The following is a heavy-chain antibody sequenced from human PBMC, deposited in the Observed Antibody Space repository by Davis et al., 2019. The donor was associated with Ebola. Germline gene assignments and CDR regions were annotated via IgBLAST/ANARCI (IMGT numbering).Heavy chain of an antibody. D-gene: IGHD1-26*01. CDR2: LGTSADT. J-gene: IGHJ3*02. CDR1: GFIFSSYV. CDR3: AKDTSNIWFDI. Sequence: GESLKISCAASGFIFSSYVMSWVRQAPGKGLEWVSTLGTSADTYYAESVKGRFTISRDNSKNTLYLQMNGLRVEDTAIYYCAKDTSNIWFDIWGQGTMVTLSS. V-gene: IGHV3-23*01.